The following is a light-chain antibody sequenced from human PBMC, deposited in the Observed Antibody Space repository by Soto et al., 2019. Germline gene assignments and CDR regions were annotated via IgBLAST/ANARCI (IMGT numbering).Light chain of an antibody. V-gene: IGKV3-15*01. CDR1: QGVSRK. Sequence: EIVMTQSPATLSVAPGERVTLSCRASQGVSRKLAWYQHKSGQAPRLLISGASAGATGIPARFSGSGSGTEFTRTISSLQSEDCAIYYCQKYHTWPITFGGGTKVEIK. J-gene: IGKJ4*01. CDR3: QKYHTWPIT. CDR2: GAS.